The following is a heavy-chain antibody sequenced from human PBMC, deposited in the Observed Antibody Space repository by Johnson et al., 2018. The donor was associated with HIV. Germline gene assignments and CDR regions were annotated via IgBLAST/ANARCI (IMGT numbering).Heavy chain of an antibody. CDR3: AKVSSQSSSWYDAFDI. D-gene: IGHD6-13*01. CDR1: GFTFSSYG. V-gene: IGHV3-33*06. J-gene: IGHJ3*02. CDR2: IWYDGNKK. Sequence: VQLVESGGGVVQPGRSLRLSCAASGFTFSSYGMHWVRQAPGKGLEWVAVIWYDGNKKYYADSVKGRFTISRDNSKNTLYLQMNSLRAEDTAVYYCAKVSSQSSSWYDAFDIWGQGTMVTVFS.